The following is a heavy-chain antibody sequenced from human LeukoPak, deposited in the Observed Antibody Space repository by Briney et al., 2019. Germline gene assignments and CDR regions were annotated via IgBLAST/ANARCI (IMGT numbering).Heavy chain of an antibody. CDR3: ARGPGGRMRYYDSSGYCRFDY. CDR1: GGSFSGYH. J-gene: IGHJ4*02. D-gene: IGHD3-22*01. CDR2: INHSGST. Sequence: PSETLSLTCAVYGGSFSGYHWSWIRQPPGKGLEWIGEINHSGSTNYNPSLKSRVTISVDTSKNQFSLKLSSVTAADTAVYYCARGPGGRMRYYDSSGYCRFDYWGQGTLVTVSS. V-gene: IGHV4-34*01.